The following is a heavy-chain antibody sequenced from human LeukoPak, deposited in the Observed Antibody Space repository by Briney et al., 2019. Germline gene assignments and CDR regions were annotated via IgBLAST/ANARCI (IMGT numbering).Heavy chain of an antibody. J-gene: IGHJ5*02. D-gene: IGHD3-22*01. CDR3: ALYYYDSSNWFDP. CDR2: IYYSGST. V-gene: IGHV4-61*08. CDR1: GGSVSSGVYF. Sequence: PSETLSLTCTVSGGSVSSGVYFWSWIRQPPGKGLEWIGYIYYSGSTNYNPSLKSRVTISVDTSKNQFSLKLSSVTAADTAVYYCALYYYDSSNWFDPWGQGTLVTVSS.